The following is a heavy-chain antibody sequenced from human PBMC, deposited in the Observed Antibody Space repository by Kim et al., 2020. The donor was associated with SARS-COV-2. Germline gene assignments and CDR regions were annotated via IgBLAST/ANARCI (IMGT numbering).Heavy chain of an antibody. CDR2: ISGSGGST. J-gene: IGHJ4*02. Sequence: GGSLRLSCAASGFTFSSYAMSWVRQAPGKGLEWVSAISGSGGSTYYADSVKGRFTISRDNAKNTLYLQMNSLRAEDTAVYYCAKEGVGVRKGQLVFDYWGQGTLVTVSS. CDR1: GFTFSSYA. V-gene: IGHV3-23*01. D-gene: IGHD6-6*01. CDR3: AKEGVGVRKGQLVFDY.